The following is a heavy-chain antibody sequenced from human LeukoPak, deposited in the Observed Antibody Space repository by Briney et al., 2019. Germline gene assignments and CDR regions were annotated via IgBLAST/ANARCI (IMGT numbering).Heavy chain of an antibody. V-gene: IGHV3-48*01. CDR1: GFTFSVYS. Sequence: GGSLRLSCTASGFTFSVYSMNWVRQAPEQGLERVSYIGSNSSPIYYSDSLKGRFTISRDNAKNSLYLQMDSLRGEDTAVYYCARDQGYSFDYWGQGTLVTVSS. CDR3: ARDQGYSFDY. J-gene: IGHJ4*02. D-gene: IGHD5-24*01. CDR2: IGSNSSPI.